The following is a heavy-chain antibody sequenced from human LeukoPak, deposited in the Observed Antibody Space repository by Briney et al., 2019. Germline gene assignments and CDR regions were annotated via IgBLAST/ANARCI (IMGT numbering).Heavy chain of an antibody. Sequence: SETLSLTCTVSGGSISGSSYYWGWIRQPPGKGLEWIGSIYYSGSTYYNPSLKSRVTISVDTSKNQFSLKLSSVTAADTAVYYCARVGSGGWYSWDYYYYYGMDVWGQGTTVTVSS. CDR1: GGSISGSSYY. CDR2: IYYSGST. CDR3: ARVGSGGWYSWDYYYYYGMDV. D-gene: IGHD6-19*01. J-gene: IGHJ6*02. V-gene: IGHV4-39*07.